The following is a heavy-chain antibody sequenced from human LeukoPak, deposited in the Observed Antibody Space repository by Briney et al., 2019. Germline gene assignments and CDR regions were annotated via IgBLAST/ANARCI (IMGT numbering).Heavy chain of an antibody. CDR3: ARDPFTMVRGVILFFDY. CDR1: GFTFSSYG. V-gene: IGHV3-33*01. Sequence: GGSLRLSCAASGFTFSSYGVHWVRQAPGKGLEWVAVIWYDGSNKYSADSVKGRFTISRDNSKNTLYLQMNSLRAEDTAVYYCARDPFTMVRGVILFFDYWGQGTLVTVSS. J-gene: IGHJ4*02. D-gene: IGHD3-10*01. CDR2: IWYDGSNK.